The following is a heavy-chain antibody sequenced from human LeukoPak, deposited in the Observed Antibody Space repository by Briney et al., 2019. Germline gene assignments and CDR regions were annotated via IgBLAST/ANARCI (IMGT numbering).Heavy chain of an antibody. Sequence: SGGSLRLSCAASGFTFSDLYMTWIRQAPGKGLEWISYITSAGSKYYAGSVKGRFTISRDNSKNTVYLQINSLTAEDTAVYYCGRDSRWAQPDHWGQGTLVTVSS. V-gene: IGHV3-11*01. J-gene: IGHJ4*02. CDR3: GRDSRWAQPDH. CDR1: GFTFSDLY. D-gene: IGHD5-24*01. CDR2: ITSAGSK.